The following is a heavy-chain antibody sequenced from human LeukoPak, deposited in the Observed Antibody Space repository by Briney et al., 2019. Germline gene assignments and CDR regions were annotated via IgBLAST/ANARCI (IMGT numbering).Heavy chain of an antibody. V-gene: IGHV1-18*01. CDR1: GYTFTSYG. CDR3: AIHPRYYYDSSGYDYFDY. D-gene: IGHD3-22*01. J-gene: IGHJ4*02. CDR2: IRAYNGNT. Sequence: ASVKVSCKASGYTFTSYGISWVRQAPGQGLEWMGWIRAYNGNTDYAQKLQGRVTMTTDTSTSTAYMELRSLRSDDTAVYYCAIHPRYYYDSSGYDYFDYWGQGTLVTVSS.